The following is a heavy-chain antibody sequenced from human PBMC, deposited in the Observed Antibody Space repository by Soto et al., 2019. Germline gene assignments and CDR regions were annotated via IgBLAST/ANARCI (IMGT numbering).Heavy chain of an antibody. Sequence: EVQLVESGGGLVKPGGSLRLSCAASGFTSSNAWMNWVRQAPGKGLEWVGRIKSKTDGGTTDYAAPVKGRFTISRDDSKNTLYLQMNSLKNEDTAVYYCTTVPFSSGWPDYWGQGTLVTVSS. J-gene: IGHJ4*02. D-gene: IGHD6-19*01. CDR1: GFTSSNAW. CDR2: IKSKTDGGTT. V-gene: IGHV3-15*07. CDR3: TTVPFSSGWPDY.